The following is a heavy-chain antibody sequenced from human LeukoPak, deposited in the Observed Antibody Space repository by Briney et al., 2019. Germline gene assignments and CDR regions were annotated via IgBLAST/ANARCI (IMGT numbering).Heavy chain of an antibody. CDR3: ARVAAKTVDY. D-gene: IGHD2-15*01. J-gene: IGHJ4*02. CDR1: GGSISSSSYY. Sequence: SETLSLTCTVSGGSISSSSYYWGWIRQPPGKGLEWIGSIYYSGSTYYNPSLKSRVTISVDTSKNQFSLKLTSVTAADTAFYYCARVAAKTVDYWGQGTLVTVSS. V-gene: IGHV4-39*07. CDR2: IYYSGST.